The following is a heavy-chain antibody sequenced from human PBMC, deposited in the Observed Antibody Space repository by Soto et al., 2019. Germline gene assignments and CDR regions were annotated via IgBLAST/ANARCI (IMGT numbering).Heavy chain of an antibody. Sequence: PFETLTLATTCSVGSTSCPASSGILPPPGKELEQLVYIYSGCSTMYSPSLKSRVTISVDTSKNQFSLKLSSVTTADTAVYNCAIEGGQFEEFSTYYYYYGMDVWDQGSTVTISS. CDR1: VGSTSCPA. CDR3: AIEGGQFEEFSTYYYYYGMDV. D-gene: IGHD3-10*01. J-gene: IGHJ6*02. V-gene: IGHV4-59*11. CDR2: IYSGCST.